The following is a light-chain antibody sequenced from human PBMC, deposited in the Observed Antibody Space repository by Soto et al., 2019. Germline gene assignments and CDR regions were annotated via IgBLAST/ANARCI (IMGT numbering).Light chain of an antibody. V-gene: IGLV2-8*01. Sequence: QSALTQPPSAYGSPGQSVTISCTGTSSDVGAYNYVSWYQQYPGKAPKLMIYEVNKRPSGVPDRFSGSKSGKTASLTVSGLQPEDEAYYHCTSYAGSNIWVFGGGTKLTVL. CDR2: EVN. CDR1: SSDVGAYNY. CDR3: TSYAGSNIWV. J-gene: IGLJ3*02.